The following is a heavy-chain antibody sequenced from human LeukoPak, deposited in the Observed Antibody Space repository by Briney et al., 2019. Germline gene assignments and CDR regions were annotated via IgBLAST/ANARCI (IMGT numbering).Heavy chain of an antibody. V-gene: IGHV1-3*01. J-gene: IGHJ4*02. Sequence: ASVKVSCKASGYTFTSYAMHWVRQAPGQRLEWMGRINAGNGNTKYSQKFQGRVTINRDTSASTAYMELSSLRSEDTAVYYCARAAAYYYDSSGYLDPPIPSPDFDYWGQGTLVTVSS. CDR3: ARAAAYYYDSSGYLDPPIPSPDFDY. D-gene: IGHD3-22*01. CDR2: INAGNGNT. CDR1: GYTFTSYA.